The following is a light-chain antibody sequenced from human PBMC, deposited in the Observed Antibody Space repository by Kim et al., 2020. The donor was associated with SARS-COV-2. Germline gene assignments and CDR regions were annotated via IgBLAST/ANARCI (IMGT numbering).Light chain of an antibody. CDR2: DVT. V-gene: IGLV2-11*01. CDR3: CSYAGSFTFV. J-gene: IGLJ2*01. CDR1: SSDVGGYEY. Sequence: QSALTQPRSVSGSPGQSVTISCTGTSSDVGGYEYVSWYQHDPGKAPKFILYDVTKRPSGVPDRFSGSKSGNTASLTISGLQAEDEADYYCCSYAGSFTFVFGGGTKLTVL.